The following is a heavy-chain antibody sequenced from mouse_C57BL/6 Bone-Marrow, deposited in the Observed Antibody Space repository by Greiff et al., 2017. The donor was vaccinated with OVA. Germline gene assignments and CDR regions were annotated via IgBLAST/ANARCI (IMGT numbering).Heavy chain of an antibody. Sequence: QVQLQQPGAELVKPGASVKVSCKASGYTFTSYWMHWVKQRPGQGLEWIGRIHPSDSDTNYNQKFKGKATLIVDKSSSTAYMQLSSLTSEDSAVYYCAIEVLLRYCYAMDYWGQGTSVTVSS. V-gene: IGHV1-74*01. CDR1: GYTFTSYW. CDR3: AIEVLLRYCYAMDY. J-gene: IGHJ4*01. D-gene: IGHD1-1*01. CDR2: IHPSDSDT.